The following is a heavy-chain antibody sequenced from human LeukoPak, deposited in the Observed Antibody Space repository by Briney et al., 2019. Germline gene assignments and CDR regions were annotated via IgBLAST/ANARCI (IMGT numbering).Heavy chain of an antibody. D-gene: IGHD3-22*01. CDR2: IKRETDGGTI. V-gene: IGHV3-15*01. CDR1: AFTFDGYA. Sequence: GGYLRLSCSASAFTFDGYAMHWVRQAPGKGLEWLDRIKRETDGGTIDYAAPVKGRFTISRDDSRNTLYLQMDSLKIEDTAVYYCTTDRYYDNSELQFQHWGQGTLVTVSS. J-gene: IGHJ1*01. CDR3: TTDRYYDNSELQFQH.